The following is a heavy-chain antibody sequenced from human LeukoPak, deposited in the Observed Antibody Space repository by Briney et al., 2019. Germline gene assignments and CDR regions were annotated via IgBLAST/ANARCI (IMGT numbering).Heavy chain of an antibody. V-gene: IGHV1-2*02. Sequence: ASVKVSCKASGYTFTGYCMHWVRQAPGQGLEWMRWINPNSGGTNYAQKFRGRVTMTRDTSISTAYMELSRLRSDDTAVYYCARGFNVVPAAIRHPGFDPWGQGTLVTVSS. D-gene: IGHD2-2*02. J-gene: IGHJ5*02. CDR2: INPNSGGT. CDR3: ARGFNVVPAAIRHPGFDP. CDR1: GYTFTGYC.